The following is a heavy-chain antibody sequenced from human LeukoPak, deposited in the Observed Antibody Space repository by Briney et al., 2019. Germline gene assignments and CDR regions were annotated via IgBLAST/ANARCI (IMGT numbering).Heavy chain of an antibody. V-gene: IGHV4-31*11. CDR2: IYYSGST. J-gene: IGHJ4*02. CDR3: ARAGSYGSGSYYNY. Sequence: SETLSLTCAVYGGSFSGYYWSWIRQHPGKGLEWIGYIYYSGSTYYNPSLKSRVTISVDTSKNQFSLRLSSVTAADTAVYYCARAGSYGSGSYYNYWGQGTLVTVSS. CDR1: GGSFSGYY. D-gene: IGHD3-10*01.